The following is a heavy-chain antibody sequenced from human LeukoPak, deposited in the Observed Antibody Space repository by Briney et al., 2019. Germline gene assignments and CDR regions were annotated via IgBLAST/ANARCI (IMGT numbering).Heavy chain of an antibody. J-gene: IGHJ3*02. CDR1: GGSLSGYY. Sequence: SETLSLTCAVDGGSLSGYYWSWIRQPPGKGLEWIGYIYYSGSTNYNPSLKSRVTISVDTSKNQFSLKLSSVTAADTAVYYCARQSLNAFDIWGQGTMVTVSS. CDR3: ARQSLNAFDI. D-gene: IGHD3-16*02. CDR2: IYYSGST. V-gene: IGHV4-59*01.